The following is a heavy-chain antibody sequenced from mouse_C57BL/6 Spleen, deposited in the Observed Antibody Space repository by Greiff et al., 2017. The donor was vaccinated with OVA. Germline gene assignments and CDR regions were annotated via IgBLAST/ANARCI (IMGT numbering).Heavy chain of an antibody. Sequence: VKLVESGAELVRPGASVKLSCKASGYTFTDYYINWVKQRPGQGLEWIARIYPGSGNTYYNEKFKGKATLTAEKSSSTAYMQLSSLTSEDSAVYFCARWGGTYAMDYWGQGTSVTVSS. CDR3: ARWGGTYAMDY. CDR2: IYPGSGNT. D-gene: IGHD4-1*01. CDR1: GYTFTDYY. J-gene: IGHJ4*01. V-gene: IGHV1-76*01.